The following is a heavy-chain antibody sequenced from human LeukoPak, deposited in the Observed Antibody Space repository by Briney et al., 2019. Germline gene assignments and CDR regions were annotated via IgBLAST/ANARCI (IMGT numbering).Heavy chain of an antibody. V-gene: IGHV3-43*02. Sequence: GGSLRLSCAASGFTFDDYAMHWVRQAPGKGLEWVSLISGDGGSTYYAESVKGRFTISRDNSKNSLYLQMNSLRTEDTALYYCAKGGPTYYYGSGDYFDYWGQGTLVTVSS. D-gene: IGHD3-10*01. J-gene: IGHJ4*02. CDR2: ISGDGGST. CDR3: AKGGPTYYYGSGDYFDY. CDR1: GFTFDDYA.